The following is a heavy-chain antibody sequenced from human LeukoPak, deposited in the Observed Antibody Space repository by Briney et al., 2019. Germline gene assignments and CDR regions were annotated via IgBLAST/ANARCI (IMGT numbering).Heavy chain of an antibody. CDR3: ARLTLSYYYDSSGYFDY. CDR2: IIPIFGTA. V-gene: IGHV1-69*06. D-gene: IGHD3-22*01. J-gene: IGHJ4*02. CDR1: GGTFSSYA. Sequence: GSSVKVSCKASGGTFSSYAISWVRQAPGQGLEWMGGIIPIFGTANYAQKFQGRVTITADKSTSTAYMELSSLRSEDTAVYYCARLTLSYYYDSSGYFDYWGQGTLVTVSS.